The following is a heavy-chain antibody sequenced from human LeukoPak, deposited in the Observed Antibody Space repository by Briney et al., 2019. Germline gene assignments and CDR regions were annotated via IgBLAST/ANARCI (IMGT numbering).Heavy chain of an antibody. CDR1: GFTFSIYA. Sequence: PGGSLRLSCAASGFTFSIYAMSWVRQAPGKGLQWVSSITSSGDGTYYADSVKGRFTISRDNSENMLYLQMNSLRVEDTAVYFCAKDRPNYYGSNGHYYRRDVDYWGQGTLVTVSS. CDR2: ITSSGDGT. V-gene: IGHV3-23*01. CDR3: AKDRPNYYGSNGHYYRRDVDY. J-gene: IGHJ4*02. D-gene: IGHD3-22*01.